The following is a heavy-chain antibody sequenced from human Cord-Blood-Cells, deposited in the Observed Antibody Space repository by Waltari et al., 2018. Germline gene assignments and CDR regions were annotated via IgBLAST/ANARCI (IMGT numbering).Heavy chain of an antibody. V-gene: IGHV4-39*01. J-gene: IGHJ3*02. Sequence: QLQLQESGPGLVKPSETMSLTCPVSGGSISSSSYHWGWIRQPPGKGLEWIGRILYSRSTYHNPSLKSRVTISVDTPKSQFSLKLSSVTAADTAVYYCASWWSYYAFDIWGQGTMVTVSS. CDR3: ASWWSYYAFDI. CDR1: GGSISSSSYH. D-gene: IGHD1-26*01. CDR2: ILYSRST.